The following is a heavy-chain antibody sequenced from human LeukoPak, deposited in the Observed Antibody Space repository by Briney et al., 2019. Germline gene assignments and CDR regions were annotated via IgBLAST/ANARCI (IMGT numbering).Heavy chain of an antibody. Sequence: GGSLSLSCAASGWTFSSYWMSWVRQAPGKGLEWVANIKQDGSEKFYVDSVKGRFTISRDNAKNSLYLQMNSLRAEDTAVYFCARDYYGSTGPLTYWGQGALVTVSS. CDR3: ARDYYGSTGPLTY. CDR1: GWTFSSYW. D-gene: IGHD3-22*01. J-gene: IGHJ4*02. V-gene: IGHV3-7*01. CDR2: IKQDGSEK.